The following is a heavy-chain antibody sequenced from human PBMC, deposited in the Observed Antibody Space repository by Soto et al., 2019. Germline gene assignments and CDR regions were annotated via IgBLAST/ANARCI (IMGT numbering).Heavy chain of an antibody. J-gene: IGHJ6*03. CDR3: ARGLAGRSCFYYMDV. CDR1: GFTFSSYG. Sequence: GGSLRLSCAASGFTFSSYGMHWVRQAPGKGLEWVAVIWYDGSNKYYADSVKGRFTISRDNSKNTLYLQMNSLRAEDTAVYYCARGLAGRSCFYYMDVWGKGTTVTVSS. CDR2: IWYDGSNK. V-gene: IGHV3-33*01. D-gene: IGHD2-15*01.